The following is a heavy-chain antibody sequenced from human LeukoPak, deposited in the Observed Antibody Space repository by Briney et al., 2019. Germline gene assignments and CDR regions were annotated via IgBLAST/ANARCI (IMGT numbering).Heavy chain of an antibody. CDR3: AREILRFDI. CDR2: INTHTGNP. V-gene: IGHV7-4-1*02. CDR1: GYTFTSYG. J-gene: IGHJ3*02. Sequence: GASVKVSCKASGYTFTSYGINWVRQAPGQGLEWMGWINTHTGNPTYAQGFTGRFVFSLDTSVSTAYLQISSLKAEDTAIYYCAREILRFDIWGQGTMVTVSS.